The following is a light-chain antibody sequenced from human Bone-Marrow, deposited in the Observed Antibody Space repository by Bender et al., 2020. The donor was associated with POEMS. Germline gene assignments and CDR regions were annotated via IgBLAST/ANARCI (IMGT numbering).Light chain of an antibody. Sequence: QSVLTQSPSASGTPGQRVTISCSGSSSNIGTNYVFWYQQFPGTAPKLLIYRDNQRPSGVPDRFSGSKSGTSASLAITGLQAEDEGDYYCQSYDNSLGGWVFGGGTKLTVL. CDR3: QSYDNSLGGWV. V-gene: IGLV1-47*01. CDR2: RDN. CDR1: SSNIGTNY. J-gene: IGLJ3*02.